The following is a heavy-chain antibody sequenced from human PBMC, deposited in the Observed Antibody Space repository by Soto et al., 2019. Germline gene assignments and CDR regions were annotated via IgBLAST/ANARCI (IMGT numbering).Heavy chain of an antibody. Sequence: QVQLVESGGGVVRPGASLRLSCVVSGFTFSGFGMNWVRQAPGKGLEWVAITWFDGSNEFYADSVKCRFTISRDNSKNTVYLQMNSLRADDTAIYYCARAGEFHDSSGKFDYWGQGTLVTVSS. D-gene: IGHD3-22*01. J-gene: IGHJ4*02. CDR3: ARAGEFHDSSGKFDY. CDR1: GFTFSGFG. CDR2: TWFDGSNE. V-gene: IGHV3-33*01.